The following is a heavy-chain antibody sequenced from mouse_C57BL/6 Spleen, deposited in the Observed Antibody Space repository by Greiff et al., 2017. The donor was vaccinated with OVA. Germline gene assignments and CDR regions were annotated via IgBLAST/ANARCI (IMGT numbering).Heavy chain of an antibody. CDR3: ARRELPYGYFDY. CDR2: ISNGGGST. CDR1: GFTFSDYY. V-gene: IGHV5-12*01. Sequence: EVQVVESGGGLVQPGGSLKLSCAASGFTFSDYYMYWVRQTPEKRLEWVAYISNGGGSTYYPDTVQGRFTISRDNAKNTLYLQMSRLKSEDTAMYYCARRELPYGYFDYWGQGTTLTVSS. D-gene: IGHD1-1*01. J-gene: IGHJ2*01.